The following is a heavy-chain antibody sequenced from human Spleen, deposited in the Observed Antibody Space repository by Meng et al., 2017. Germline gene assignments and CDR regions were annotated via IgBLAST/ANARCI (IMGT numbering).Heavy chain of an antibody. CDR2: INHSGST. CDR3: LRGSGGSV. D-gene: IGHD3-10*01. CDR1: GDSITNHNW. J-gene: IGHJ1*01. V-gene: IGHV4-4*02. Sequence: QVQLRESGPALVKPSETLSLTCAVSGDSITNHNWWAWVRQPPGKGLEWIGEINHSGSTNYNPSLKSRVTISVDTSKNQFSLKLTSVTAADTAVYHCLRGSGGSVWGQGTLVTVSS.